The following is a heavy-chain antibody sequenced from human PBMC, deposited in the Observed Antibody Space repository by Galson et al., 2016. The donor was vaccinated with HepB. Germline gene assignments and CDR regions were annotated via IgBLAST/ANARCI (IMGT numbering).Heavy chain of an antibody. J-gene: IGHJ4*02. Sequence: SLRLSCAVSGFTFEDYAMHWVRQAPGKGLVWVSGISWNSGTIGYADSEKGRFTISRDNARNSLYLQMNSLKVEDTALYFCARDFVGPLAVAGPSHWGQGTLVTVSS. CDR3: ARDFVGPLAVAGPSH. CDR2: ISWNSGTI. CDR1: GFTFEDYA. V-gene: IGHV3-9*01. D-gene: IGHD6-19*01.